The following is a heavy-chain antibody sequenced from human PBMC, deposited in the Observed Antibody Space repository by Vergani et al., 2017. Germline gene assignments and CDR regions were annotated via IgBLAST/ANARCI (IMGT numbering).Heavy chain of an antibody. Sequence: QVQLVESGGGVVQPGRSLRLSCAASGCTFNQYGMHWVRQAPGKGLEWVAVTWYDGNNKQYADSVKGRFTISRDNSKSTMYLQMISLRDEDTGVYYCARDLRLLYNRFDPWGQGTLVTVSS. CDR3: ARDLRLLYNRFDP. CDR2: TWYDGNNK. D-gene: IGHD1-14*01. CDR1: GCTFNQYG. V-gene: IGHV3-33*01. J-gene: IGHJ5*02.